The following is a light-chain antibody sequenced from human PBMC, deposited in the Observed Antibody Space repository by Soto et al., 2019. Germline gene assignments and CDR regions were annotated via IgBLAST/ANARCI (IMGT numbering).Light chain of an antibody. V-gene: IGKV3-20*01. CDR1: QTVRSNN. CDR2: GAS. CDR3: QQYGSSPFT. Sequence: IVLTQSPGTLSLSPGERAPPSCRASQTVRSNNLAWYQQKRGQAPMLLIYGASSRAAAIPDRFRGSGSGTDFTLIISSLAPEDFAVYYCQQYGSSPFTFGPGTAVDIK. J-gene: IGKJ3*01.